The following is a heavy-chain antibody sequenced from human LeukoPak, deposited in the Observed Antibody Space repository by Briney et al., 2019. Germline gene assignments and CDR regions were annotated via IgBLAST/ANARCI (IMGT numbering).Heavy chain of an antibody. CDR2: IYSGGIT. CDR1: GLTVGSNY. CDR3: ARVDGSGSYYNKPLDY. J-gene: IGHJ4*02. D-gene: IGHD3-10*01. V-gene: IGHV3-66*01. Sequence: PGGSLRLSCAASGLTVGSNYMSWVRQAPGKGLEWVSIIYSGGITHYADSVKGRFTISGDNSKNTLFLQMNSLRAEDTAVYYCARVDGSGSYYNKPLDYWGQGTLVTVSS.